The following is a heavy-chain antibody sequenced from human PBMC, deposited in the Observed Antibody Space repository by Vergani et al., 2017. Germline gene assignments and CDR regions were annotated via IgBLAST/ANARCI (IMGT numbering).Heavy chain of an antibody. CDR3: ARGTRDYVWGSYRPTYYYGMDV. Sequence: EVQLVESGGGLVQPGGSLRLSCAASGFTFSSYSMNWVRQAPGKGLEWVSAISGSGGSTYYADSVKGRFTISRDNSKNTLYLQMNSLRAEDTAVYYCARGTRDYVWGSYRPTYYYGMDVWGQGTTVTVSS. V-gene: IGHV3-23*04. D-gene: IGHD3-16*02. J-gene: IGHJ6*02. CDR2: ISGSGGST. CDR1: GFTFSSYS.